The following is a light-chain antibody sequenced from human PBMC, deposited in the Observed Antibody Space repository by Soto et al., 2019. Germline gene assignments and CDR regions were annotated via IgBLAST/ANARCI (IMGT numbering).Light chain of an antibody. CDR2: AAS. CDR3: QKYNSAPRT. J-gene: IGKJ1*01. V-gene: IGKV1-27*01. CDR1: QGISTY. Sequence: DIQMTQSPSSLSASVGDRVTITCRASQGISTYLAWYQQKPGKVPKVLIYAASALQSGVPSRFSGSGSGTDFTLTISSLQPEDVATYYCQKYNSAPRTCGQGTKVEI.